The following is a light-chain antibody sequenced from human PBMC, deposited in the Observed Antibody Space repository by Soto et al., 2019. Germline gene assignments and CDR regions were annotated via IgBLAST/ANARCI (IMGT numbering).Light chain of an antibody. CDR2: MAS. J-gene: IGKJ1*01. V-gene: IGKV1-5*03. CDR1: QSISIW. Sequence: DIQMTQSPSPLSASVGDRVTITCRASQSISIWLAWSQQKPGKAPKLLIYMASSLESGVPSRFSGSGSGTEFTLTISSLQPDDFATYYSQQYNSYSVTFGQGTKVDIK. CDR3: QQYNSYSVT.